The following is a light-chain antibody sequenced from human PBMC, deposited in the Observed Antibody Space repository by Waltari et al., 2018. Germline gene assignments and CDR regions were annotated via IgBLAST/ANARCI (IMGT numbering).Light chain of an antibody. Sequence: QSVLTQPPSVSEAPGQRVSISCSGSSSNIGNNAVSWYRQVPGQAPNLLIFYDNLGPSGISDHCRGAKAGTLASLVISGLQSGEEAHYYCASWDDSLNGWVFGGGTKVTVL. J-gene: IGLJ3*02. CDR3: ASWDDSLNGWV. CDR2: YDN. CDR1: SSNIGNNA. V-gene: IGLV1-36*01.